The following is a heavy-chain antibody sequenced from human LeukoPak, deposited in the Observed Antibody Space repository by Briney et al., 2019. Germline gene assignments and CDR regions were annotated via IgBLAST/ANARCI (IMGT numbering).Heavy chain of an antibody. V-gene: IGHV1-69*13. CDR3: ARPSFHCSSTSCYTGYGMDV. D-gene: IGHD2-2*02. CDR2: IIPIFGTA. Sequence: SVKVSCKASGGTFSSYAISWVRQAPGQGLEWMGGIIPIFGTANYAQKFQGRVTITADESTSTAYMELSSLRSEDTAVYYCARPSFHCSSTSCYTGYGMDVWGQGTTVTVSS. CDR1: GGTFSSYA. J-gene: IGHJ6*02.